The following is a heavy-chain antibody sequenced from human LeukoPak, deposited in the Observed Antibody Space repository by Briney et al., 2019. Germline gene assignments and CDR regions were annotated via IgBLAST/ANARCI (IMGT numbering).Heavy chain of an antibody. CDR1: GFTFSSYA. D-gene: IGHD2-15*01. Sequence: GSLRLSCAASGFTFSSYAMSWVRQAPGKGLEWIGYIYYSGSTNYNPSLKSRVTISVDTSKNQFSLKLSSVTAADTAVYYCARDQAVVRSPSGWFDPWGQGTLVTVSS. CDR2: IYYSGST. J-gene: IGHJ5*02. V-gene: IGHV4-59*01. CDR3: ARDQAVVRSPSGWFDP.